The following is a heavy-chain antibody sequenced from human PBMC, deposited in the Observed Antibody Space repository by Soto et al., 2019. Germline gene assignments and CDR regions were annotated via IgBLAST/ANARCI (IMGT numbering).Heavy chain of an antibody. J-gene: IGHJ6*02. Sequence: PGGSLRLSCAASGFTFSSYAMHWVRQAPGKGLEWVAVISYDGSNKYYADSVKGRFTISRDNSKNTLYLQMNSLRAEDTAVYYCARAPYDFWSGYPIDYYYGMDVWGQGTTVTVSS. V-gene: IGHV3-30-3*01. CDR2: ISYDGSNK. D-gene: IGHD3-3*01. CDR1: GFTFSSYA. CDR3: ARAPYDFWSGYPIDYYYGMDV.